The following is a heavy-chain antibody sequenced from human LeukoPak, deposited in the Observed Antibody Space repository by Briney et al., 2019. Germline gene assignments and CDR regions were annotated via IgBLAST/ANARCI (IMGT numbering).Heavy chain of an antibody. CDR1: GFTFDDYA. CDR3: ARDYYDSSGYWGHDY. CDR2: ISWNSGSI. Sequence: PGRSLRLSCAASGFTFDDYAMHWVRQAPGKGLEWVSGISWNSGSIGYADSVKGRFTISRDNAKNSLYLQMNSLRAEDTAVNYCARDYYDSSGYWGHDYWGQGTLVTVSS. V-gene: IGHV3-9*01. J-gene: IGHJ4*02. D-gene: IGHD3-22*01.